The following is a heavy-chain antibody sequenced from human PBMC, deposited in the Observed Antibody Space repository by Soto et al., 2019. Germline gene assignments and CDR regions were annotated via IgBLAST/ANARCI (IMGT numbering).Heavy chain of an antibody. CDR2: ISGSGGST. D-gene: IGHD2-2*01. CDR1: RFIFSSYA. V-gene: IGHV3-23*01. CDR3: AKGGRYRSSTSCYEN. Sequence: EVQVLESGGGLVQPGGCLRRSCAASRFIFSSYAMSWVRQALGKGQEWVSAISGSGGSTYYADSVKGRFTISRDNSKNTLYLQMNSLRAEDTAVYYCAKGGRYRSSTSCYENWGQGTLVTVSS. J-gene: IGHJ4*02.